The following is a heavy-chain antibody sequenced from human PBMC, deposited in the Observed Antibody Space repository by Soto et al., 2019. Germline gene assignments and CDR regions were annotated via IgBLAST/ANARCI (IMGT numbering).Heavy chain of an antibody. J-gene: IGHJ6*02. CDR1: GFTFSSYS. D-gene: IGHD3-10*01. CDR2: ISSSSSYI. V-gene: IGHV3-21*01. Sequence: NPGGSLRLSCAASGFTFSSYSMNWVRQAPGKGLEWVSSISSSSSYIYYADSVKGRFTISRDNAKNSLYLQMNSLRAEDTAVYYCARSGPVSRVTMVRYYGMDVWGQGTTVTVSS. CDR3: ARSGPVSRVTMVRYYGMDV.